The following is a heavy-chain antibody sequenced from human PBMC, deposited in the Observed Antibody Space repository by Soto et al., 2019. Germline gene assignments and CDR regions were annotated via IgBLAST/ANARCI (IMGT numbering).Heavy chain of an antibody. CDR3: AQDDYYIDS. CDR2: ISGSGAST. V-gene: IGHV3-23*01. J-gene: IGHJ5*01. CDR1: GFTFSNYA. Sequence: PGGSLRLSCAASGFTFSNYAMSWVRQAPGKGLEWVSTISGSGASTYYADSVKGRFTISRDNSKNTLYLQMNSLRAEDTAVYYYAQDDYYIDSRAQRTPVTVPA. D-gene: IGHD1-26*01.